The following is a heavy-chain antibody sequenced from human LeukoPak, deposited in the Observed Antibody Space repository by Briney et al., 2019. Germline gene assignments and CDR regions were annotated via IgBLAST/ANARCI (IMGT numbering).Heavy chain of an antibody. D-gene: IGHD2-15*01. J-gene: IGHJ6*04. CDR3: TVRDEYCSGGSCYRDYYYYGMDV. Sequence: GGSLRLSCAASGFTLSSYSMNWVRQAPGKGLEWVSSISSSSSYIYYADSVKGRFTISRDNAKNSLYLQMNSLRAEDTAVYYCTVRDEYCSGGSCYRDYYYYGMDVWGKGTTVTVSS. V-gene: IGHV3-21*01. CDR1: GFTLSSYS. CDR2: ISSSSSYI.